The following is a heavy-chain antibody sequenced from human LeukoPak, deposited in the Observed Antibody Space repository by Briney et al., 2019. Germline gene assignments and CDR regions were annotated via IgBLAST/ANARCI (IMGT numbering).Heavy chain of an antibody. J-gene: IGHJ4*02. D-gene: IGHD6-6*01. Sequence: ASVKVSCKVSGYTLTELSMHWVRQAPGKGLEWMGGFDPEDGETIYAQKFQGRVTMTEDTSTDTAYMELSSLRSEDTAVYYCATHDGYSSSSGFRDWGQGTLVTISS. CDR1: GYTLTELS. V-gene: IGHV1-24*01. CDR3: ATHDGYSSSSGFRD. CDR2: FDPEDGET.